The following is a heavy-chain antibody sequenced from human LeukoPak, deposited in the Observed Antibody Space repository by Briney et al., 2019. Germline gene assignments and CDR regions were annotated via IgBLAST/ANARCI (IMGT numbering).Heavy chain of an antibody. Sequence: PSETLSLTCAVYGGSFSGYYWSWIRQPPGKGLEWIGEINHSGSTNYNPSLKSRVTISVDTSKNQFSLKLSSVTAADTAVYYCARGSPNYYDSSGYYIRPGRSFDYWGQGTLVTVSS. CDR3: ARGSPNYYDSSGYYIRPGRSFDY. J-gene: IGHJ4*02. V-gene: IGHV4-34*01. CDR1: GGSFSGYY. CDR2: INHSGST. D-gene: IGHD3-22*01.